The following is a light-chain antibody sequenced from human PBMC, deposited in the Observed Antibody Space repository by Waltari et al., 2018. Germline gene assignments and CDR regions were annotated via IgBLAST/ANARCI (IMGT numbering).Light chain of an antibody. CDR2: KAN. CDR3: ALYMGSGIWV. Sequence: QTVVTQEPSLSVSPGGTVTLTCALSSGSLSTTSYAPCYQQTPGQAPRTLVYKANARSSGVPDRFSGSILGNTAALTSTGAQADDESDYYCALYMGSGIWVFGGGTRLTVL. J-gene: IGLJ3*02. V-gene: IGLV8-61*01. CDR1: SGSLSTTSY.